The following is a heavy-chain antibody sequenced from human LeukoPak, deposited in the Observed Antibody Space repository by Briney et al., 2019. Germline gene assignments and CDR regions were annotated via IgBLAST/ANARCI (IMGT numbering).Heavy chain of an antibody. V-gene: IGHV4-59*12. CDR2: IYYTGGT. Sequence: SETLSLTCTVSGGSISNNYWTWIRQPPGKGLEYIGYIYYTGGTNYNPSLKSRVTISVDTSKTQFSLKLSSVTAADTAVYYCAREAIAAAANWFDPWGQGTLVTVSS. J-gene: IGHJ5*02. CDR3: AREAIAAAANWFDP. D-gene: IGHD6-13*01. CDR1: GGSISNNY.